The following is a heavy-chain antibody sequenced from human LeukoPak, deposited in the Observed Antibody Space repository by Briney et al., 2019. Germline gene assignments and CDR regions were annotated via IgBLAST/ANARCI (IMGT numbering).Heavy chain of an antibody. CDR3: ARDQDRENFDY. J-gene: IGHJ4*02. CDR2: IKQDGSEK. Sequence: GGSLRLSCAASGFTFSSYAMSWVRQAPGEGLEWVANIKQDGSEKYYVDSVKGRFTISRDNAKNSLYLQMNSLRAEDTAVYYCARDQDRENFDYWGQGTLVTVSS. V-gene: IGHV3-7*01. CDR1: GFTFSSYA.